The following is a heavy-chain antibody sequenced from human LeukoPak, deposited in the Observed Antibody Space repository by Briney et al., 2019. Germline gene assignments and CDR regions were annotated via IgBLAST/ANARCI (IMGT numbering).Heavy chain of an antibody. D-gene: IGHD1-26*01. CDR1: GFTFSSYA. CDR3: AKDRPEWELLLIPPNFDC. CDR2: ISGSGGRA. Sequence: PGGSLRLSCAASGFTFSSYALSWVRQAPGKGLEGVSAISGSGGRAYYADSVKGRFTISRDNSKNTLYLQMNSLRAEDTAVYYCAKDRPEWELLLIPPNFDCWGQGTLVTVSS. V-gene: IGHV3-23*01. J-gene: IGHJ4*02.